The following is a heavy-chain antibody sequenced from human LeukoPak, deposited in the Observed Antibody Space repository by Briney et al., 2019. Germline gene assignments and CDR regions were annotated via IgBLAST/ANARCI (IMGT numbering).Heavy chain of an antibody. V-gene: IGHV3-15*01. CDR3: AKDLLFPGDPAFDAFDI. D-gene: IGHD4-17*01. J-gene: IGHJ3*02. CDR1: GFTFSNAL. CDR2: TKSKTDGGTT. Sequence: GGSLRLSCAASGFTFSNALMSWVRQAPGKGLEWVGRTKSKTDGGTTDYTAPVKGRFTISRDDSKNTLYLQMNSLRAEDTAVYYCAKDLLFPGDPAFDAFDIWGQGTMVTVSS.